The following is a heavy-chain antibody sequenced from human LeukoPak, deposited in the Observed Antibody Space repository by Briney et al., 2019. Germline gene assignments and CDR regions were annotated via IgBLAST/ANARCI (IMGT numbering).Heavy chain of an antibody. Sequence: GGSLSLSCVASGFAFSNYWMHWVRQASGKAPVWVSRINPDGTTTDYADSVKGRFTISRDNAKNMVFLQMNGLRADDTALYYCAKDLSWNTAVRWRQGILVTVSS. CDR3: AKDLSWNTAVR. D-gene: IGHD1/OR15-1a*01. CDR1: GFAFSNYW. V-gene: IGHV3-74*01. CDR2: INPDGTTT. J-gene: IGHJ4*02.